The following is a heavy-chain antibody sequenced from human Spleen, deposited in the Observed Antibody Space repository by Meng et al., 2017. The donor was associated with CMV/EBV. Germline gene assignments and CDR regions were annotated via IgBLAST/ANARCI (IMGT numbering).Heavy chain of an antibody. CDR1: GFTLSSYW. V-gene: IGHV3-7*01. CDR2: VKQDGGDK. J-gene: IGHJ4*02. D-gene: IGHD3-3*01. Sequence: GGSLRLSCAASGFTLSSYWMSWVRQAPGRGPEWVANVKQDGGDKYYVDSVKGRFTISRDNAKNSLDLQMSSLRAEDTAVYYCAREYYDFSLVDFWGQGTLVTVSS. CDR3: AREYYDFSLVDF.